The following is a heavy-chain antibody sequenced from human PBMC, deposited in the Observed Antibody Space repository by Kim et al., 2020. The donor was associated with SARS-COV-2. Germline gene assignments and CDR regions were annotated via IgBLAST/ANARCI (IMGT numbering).Heavy chain of an antibody. J-gene: IGHJ4*02. CDR3: ARDALLRGSQD. V-gene: IGHV3-53*01. CDR2: T. Sequence: TYCAASVERRSTITRHNSKNTLYLQMNSLRAEDTAVYYCARDALLRGSQDWGQGTLVTVSS. D-gene: IGHD3-16*01.